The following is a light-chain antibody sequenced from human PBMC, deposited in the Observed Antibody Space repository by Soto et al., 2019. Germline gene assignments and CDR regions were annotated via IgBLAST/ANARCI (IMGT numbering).Light chain of an antibody. CDR3: HQRQYWPPIT. CDR1: QGIGDT. V-gene: IGKV3-15*01. Sequence: EIIMTPSPATLSVSPVEGATLSCRASQGIGDTLAWYQHKPGQTPRLLIYDTSTRATGVPARFSGSRSGTEFTLTISSLEPEDFAVYYCHQRQYWPPITFGQGTRLEIK. J-gene: IGKJ5*01. CDR2: DTS.